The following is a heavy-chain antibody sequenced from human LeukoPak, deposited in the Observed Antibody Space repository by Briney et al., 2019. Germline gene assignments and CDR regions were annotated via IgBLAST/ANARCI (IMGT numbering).Heavy chain of an antibody. CDR3: ARASNCNCRLYYYYMDV. V-gene: IGHV1-18*01. D-gene: IGHD1-7*01. J-gene: IGHJ6*03. Sequence: ASVKVSCKASGYTFTSYGISWVRQAPGQGLEWMGWISAYNGNTNYAQKLQGRVTMTTDTSTSTAYMELRSLRSDDTAVYYCARASNCNCRLYYYYMDVWGKGTTVTVSS. CDR1: GYTFTSYG. CDR2: ISAYNGNT.